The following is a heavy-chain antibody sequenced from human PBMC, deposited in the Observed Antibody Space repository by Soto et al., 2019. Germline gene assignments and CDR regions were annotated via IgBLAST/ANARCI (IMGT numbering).Heavy chain of an antibody. CDR3: ASATVVAATFDF. CDR1: GSAFRSYN. V-gene: IGHV3-21*01. J-gene: IGHJ4*02. D-gene: IGHD2-15*01. CDR2: ISSGSSNI. Sequence: KPGGSLRLSCAASGSAFRSYNMNWVRQAPGKGLEWVASISSGSSNIYYADSVKGRFTISRDNAKNSLFLQMDSLRAEDSAVYYCASATVVAATFDFWGQGTLVTVSS.